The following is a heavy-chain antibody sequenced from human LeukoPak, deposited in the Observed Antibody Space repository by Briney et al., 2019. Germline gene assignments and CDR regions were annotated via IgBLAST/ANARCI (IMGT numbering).Heavy chain of an antibody. CDR2: IYRDGTT. V-gene: IGHV3-53*01. J-gene: IGHJ4*02. CDR1: GLTVSTDY. Sequence: GGSLRLSCATSGLTVSTDYMSWVRQAPEKGLEWVSVIYRDGTTYYADSVKGRFTISRDTSQNTLYLQMNSLRADDTAVYYCARGGGAYCGGDCHRTFDYWGQGTLVIVSS. D-gene: IGHD2-21*02. CDR3: ARGGGAYCGGDCHRTFDY.